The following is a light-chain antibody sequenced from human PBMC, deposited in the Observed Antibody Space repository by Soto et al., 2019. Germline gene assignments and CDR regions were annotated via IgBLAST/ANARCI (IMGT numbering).Light chain of an antibody. V-gene: IGKV1-39*01. J-gene: IGKJ1*01. CDR3: PQSYSTMAT. CDR2: AAS. Sequence: DFQMTQSPSSLSASIGDRVTITCRASQSIRTYLNWYQQKPGKAPQLLIYAASRLQSGVPSRFSGSGSGTDFTLTISSLQPEDFATYYCPQSYSTMATFGQGTKVDIK. CDR1: QSIRTY.